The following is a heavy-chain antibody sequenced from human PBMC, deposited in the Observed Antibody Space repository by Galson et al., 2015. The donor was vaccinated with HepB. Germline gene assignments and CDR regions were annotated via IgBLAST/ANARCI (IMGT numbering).Heavy chain of an antibody. CDR2: INPRGFST. V-gene: IGHV1-46*04. Sequence: SVKVSCKASGYTFTNYYLHWVRQAPGQGLEWMGIINPRGFSTNYAQTLKGRVTMTRDTSTSTVYMELRSLRSEDTAVYYCARGGSENDSFYYFDYWGQGTLVTVSS. D-gene: IGHD1-1*01. CDR1: GYTFTNYY. CDR3: ARGGSENDSFYYFDY. J-gene: IGHJ4*02.